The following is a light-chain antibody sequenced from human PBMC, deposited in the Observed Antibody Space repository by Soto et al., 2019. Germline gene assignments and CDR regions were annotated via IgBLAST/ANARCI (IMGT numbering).Light chain of an antibody. CDR1: SGDVAGYNY. J-gene: IGLJ1*01. CDR2: DVS. CDR3: SPHSATRIRQA. V-gene: IGLV2-14*01. Sequence: QSALTQPASVSGSPGQSITISCTGTSGDVAGYNYVSWFQQHPGKAPKLMIFDVSNRPSGVSNRFSGSKSGNTASLTISGSQAEAEADYYGSPHSATRIRQAFGTGPSSPS.